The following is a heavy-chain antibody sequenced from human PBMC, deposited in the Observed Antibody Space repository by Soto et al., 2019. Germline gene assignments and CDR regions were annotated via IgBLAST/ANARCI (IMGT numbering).Heavy chain of an antibody. CDR2: ISYDGSNK. CDR3: AKRRVGGSWLVVDY. Sequence: QVQLVESGGGVVQPGRSLRLSCAASGFTFSSYGMHWVRQAPGKGLEWVAVISYDGSNKYYADSVKGRFTISRDNSKNTLYLQMNSLRAEDTAVYYCAKRRVGGSWLVVDYWGQGTLVTVSS. CDR1: GFTFSSYG. D-gene: IGHD6-19*01. V-gene: IGHV3-30*18. J-gene: IGHJ4*02.